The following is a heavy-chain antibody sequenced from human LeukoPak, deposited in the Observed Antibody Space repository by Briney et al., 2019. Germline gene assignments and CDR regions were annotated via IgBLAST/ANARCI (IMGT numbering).Heavy chain of an antibody. V-gene: IGHV4-30-4*08. CDR1: GGSISSGDYY. J-gene: IGHJ3*02. CDR2: IYYSGST. CDR3: AREWVDFWSGFDAFDI. Sequence: SETLSLTCTVSGGSISSGDYYWSWIRQPPGKGLEWIGYIYYSGSTYYNPSLKSRVTISVDTSKNQFSLKLSSVTAADTAVYYCAREWVDFWSGFDAFDIWGQGTVVTVSS. D-gene: IGHD3-3*01.